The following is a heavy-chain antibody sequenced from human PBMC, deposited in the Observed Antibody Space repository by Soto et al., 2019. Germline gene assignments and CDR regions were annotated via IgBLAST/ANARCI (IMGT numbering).Heavy chain of an antibody. CDR3: ARRERETGTTFSNYYGMDV. D-gene: IGHD1-7*01. J-gene: IGHJ6*02. Sequence: PSETLSLTCAVYGLSFSGYYWILIRQPPGKGLEWIGEINHSGSTNYNPSLKSRVTISVDTSKNQFSLKLSSVTAADTAVYYCARRERETGTTFSNYYGMDVWGQGTTVTVSS. CDR2: INHSGST. V-gene: IGHV4-34*01. CDR1: GLSFSGYY.